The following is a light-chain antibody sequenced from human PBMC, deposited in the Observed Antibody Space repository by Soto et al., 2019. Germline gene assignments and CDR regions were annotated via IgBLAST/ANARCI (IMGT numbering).Light chain of an antibody. CDR3: QQYGSRWT. Sequence: EIVLTQSPGTLSLSPGERATLSCRASQSVSSSYLAWYQQKPGQAPRLLIYGASSRATGIPDRFSGSGSGTDFTLTISILESEDFAVYYCQQYGSRWTFGQGTKVEIK. J-gene: IGKJ1*01. CDR2: GAS. V-gene: IGKV3-20*01. CDR1: QSVSSSY.